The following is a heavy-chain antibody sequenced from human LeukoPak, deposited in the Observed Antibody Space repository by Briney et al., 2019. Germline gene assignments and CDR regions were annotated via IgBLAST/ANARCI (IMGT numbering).Heavy chain of an antibody. CDR3: ARLLGFDLDY. D-gene: IGHD2-21*02. V-gene: IGHV4-59*05. Sequence: SETLSLTCTVSGGSISSYYWSWIRQPPGKGLEWIGSIYYSGSTYYNPSLKSRVTISVDTSKNQFSLKLSSVTAADTAVYYCARLLGFDLDYWGQGTLVTVSS. J-gene: IGHJ4*02. CDR1: GGSISSYY. CDR2: IYYSGST.